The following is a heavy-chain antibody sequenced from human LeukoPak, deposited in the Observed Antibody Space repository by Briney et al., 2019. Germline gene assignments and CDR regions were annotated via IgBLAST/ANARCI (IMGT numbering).Heavy chain of an antibody. CDR2: INHDGGDK. Sequence: PGGSLRLSCVASGFIFRNYWMSWVRQAPGKGLEWVANINHDGGDKNYVDSVKGRFTISRDNAKNSLYLQMNSLRAEDTAVYYCARSYEGSGFSDWGQGTLVTVSS. CDR1: GFIFRNYW. D-gene: IGHD3-3*01. J-gene: IGHJ4*02. CDR3: ARSYEGSGFSD. V-gene: IGHV3-7*02.